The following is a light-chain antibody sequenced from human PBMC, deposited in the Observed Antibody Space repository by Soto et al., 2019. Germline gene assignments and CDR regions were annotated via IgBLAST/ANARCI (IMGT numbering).Light chain of an antibody. V-gene: IGKV3-11*01. CDR3: QQLSNWLT. CDR1: QSVSSY. J-gene: IGKJ3*01. CDR2: DAS. Sequence: EIVLTQSPATLSLSPGERATLSCRASQSVSSYLAWYQQKPGQAPRLLLYDASNRATGIPARFSVSGSGTDFSLSISSLAPEDFAVFDCQQLSNWLTFGPGTKVDIK.